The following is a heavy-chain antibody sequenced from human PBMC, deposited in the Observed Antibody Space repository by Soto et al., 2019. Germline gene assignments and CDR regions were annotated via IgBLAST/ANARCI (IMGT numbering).Heavy chain of an antibody. Sequence: SETLSLTCTVSGGSISSGDYYWSWIRQPPGKGLEWIGYIYYSGSTYYNPSLKSRVTISVDTSKNQFSLKLSSVTAADTAVNYCARGRQRYNWFDPWGQGTLVTVSS. J-gene: IGHJ5*02. CDR2: IYYSGST. V-gene: IGHV4-30-4*01. CDR3: ARGRQRYNWFDP. CDR1: GGSISSGDYY. D-gene: IGHD5-12*01.